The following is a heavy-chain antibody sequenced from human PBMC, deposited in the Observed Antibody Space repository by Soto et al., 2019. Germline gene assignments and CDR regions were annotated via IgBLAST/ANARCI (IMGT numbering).Heavy chain of an antibody. Sequence: SETLSLTCTVSGCSISSSSYYWCWILQPPGKGLEWIGSIYYSGSTYYNPSLKSRVTISVDTSKNQFSLKLSSVTAADTAVYYGARQTRPLEHFDDWGQGTRLTVSS. CDR1: GCSISSSSYY. V-gene: IGHV4-39*01. D-gene: IGHD1-7*01. J-gene: IGHJ4*02. CDR3: ARQTRPLEHFDD. CDR2: IYYSGST.